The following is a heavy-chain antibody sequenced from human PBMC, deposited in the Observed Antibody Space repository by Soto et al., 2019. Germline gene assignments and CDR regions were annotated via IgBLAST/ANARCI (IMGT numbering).Heavy chain of an antibody. V-gene: IGHV4-59*08. D-gene: IGHD2-15*01. CDR1: GGSITSYC. J-gene: IGHJ4*02. CDR3: ARHTPAISISDH. CDR2: IYYSGST. Sequence: PSETLSLTCTVSGGSITSYCWSWIRQPPGKGLEWIGYIYYSGSTSYNPSLKSRVTISVDTSKNQFSLKLSSVTAADTAVYYCARHTPAISISDHWGQGTLVTVSS.